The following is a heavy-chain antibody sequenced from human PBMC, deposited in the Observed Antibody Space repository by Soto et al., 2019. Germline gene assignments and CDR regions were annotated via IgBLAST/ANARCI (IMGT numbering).Heavy chain of an antibody. Sequence: QITLKEAGPTLVKPTQTLTLTCTFSGFSLSTRGVSVGWIRQPPGKALEWLALIYWNDDKRYSPSLKSRLTITKDTSKNQVVLTMTNMDPVYTATYYCAHIKDILTGYFRTLAYWGQGTLVTVSS. CDR3: AHIKDILTGYFRTLAY. CDR2: IYWNDDK. V-gene: IGHV2-5*01. D-gene: IGHD3-9*01. CDR1: GFSLSTRGVS. J-gene: IGHJ4*02.